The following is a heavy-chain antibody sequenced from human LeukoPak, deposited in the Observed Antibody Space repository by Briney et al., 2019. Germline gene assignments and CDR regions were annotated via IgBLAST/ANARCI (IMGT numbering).Heavy chain of an antibody. Sequence: SETLSLTCTVPGGSISSGTYYWGWIRQAPGKGLEWIGSIHYSGTTYYNPSLKSRVTISVDTSKNQFSLKVNSVTAADTAVYYCARHRYSYGSMNDYWGQGTLVTVSS. D-gene: IGHD5-18*01. CDR3: ARHRYSYGSMNDY. V-gene: IGHV4-39*01. J-gene: IGHJ4*02. CDR2: IHYSGTT. CDR1: GGSISSGTYY.